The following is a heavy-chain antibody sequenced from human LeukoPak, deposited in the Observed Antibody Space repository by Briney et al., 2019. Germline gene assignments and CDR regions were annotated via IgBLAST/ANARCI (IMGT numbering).Heavy chain of an antibody. Sequence: PGGSLRLSCAVSGFTFSNYGMHWVRQAPGKGLEWVAFVRSDGGIKYYADSVKGRFTISRDNSRTTLHLQMNSLRAEDTAVYHCAKDLPAAYFDYWGQGTLVTVSS. CDR1: GFTFSNYG. J-gene: IGHJ4*02. V-gene: IGHV3-30*02. D-gene: IGHD2-2*01. CDR3: AKDLPAAYFDY. CDR2: VRSDGGIK.